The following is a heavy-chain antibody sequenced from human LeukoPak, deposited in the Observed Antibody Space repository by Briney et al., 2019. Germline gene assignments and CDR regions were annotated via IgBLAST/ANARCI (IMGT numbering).Heavy chain of an antibody. CDR3: ARDSLRPI. Sequence: SETLSLTCTVSGGSISNYYWSRIRQPAGKGLGWIGRISASGNTNYNPSLKSRVTMSVDTSMNLFALKLSSVTAADTAVYFCARDSLRPIWGQGTMVTVSS. D-gene: IGHD3-16*01. V-gene: IGHV4-4*07. CDR2: ISASGNT. CDR1: GGSISNYY. J-gene: IGHJ3*02.